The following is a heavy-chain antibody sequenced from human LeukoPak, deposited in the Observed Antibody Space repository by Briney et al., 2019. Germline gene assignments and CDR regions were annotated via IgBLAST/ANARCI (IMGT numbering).Heavy chain of an antibody. Sequence: SETLSLTCTVSGGSITTYYWSWIRQPPGKGLEWIGFIYNSGNTNYNPSLKSRVTISVDTSKNQFSLTLSSVTAADTAVYYCARARYFDYWGQGTLVTVSS. CDR2: IYNSGNT. CDR3: ARARYFDY. D-gene: IGHD2-15*01. V-gene: IGHV4-59*01. J-gene: IGHJ4*02. CDR1: GGSITTYY.